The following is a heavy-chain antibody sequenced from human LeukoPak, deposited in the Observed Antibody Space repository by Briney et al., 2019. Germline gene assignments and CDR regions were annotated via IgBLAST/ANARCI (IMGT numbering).Heavy chain of an antibody. CDR1: GGTFSSYA. V-gene: IGHV1-69*04. J-gene: IGHJ6*02. D-gene: IGHD2-15*01. CDR2: IIPILGIA. CDR3: AISPPFDCSGGSCYPLYYYYGMDV. Sequence: SVKVSCKASGGTFSSYAISWVRQAPGQGLEWMGRIIPILGIANYAQKFQGRVTITADKSTSTAYMELSSLRSEDTAVYYCAISPPFDCSGGSCYPLYYYYGMDVWGQGTTVTVSS.